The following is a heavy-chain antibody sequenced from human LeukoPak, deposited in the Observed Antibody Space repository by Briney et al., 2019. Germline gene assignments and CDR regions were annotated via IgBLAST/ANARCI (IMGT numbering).Heavy chain of an antibody. CDR1: GYTFTTYD. Sequence: ASVKVSCKASGYTFTTYDINWVRQPTAQGLEWMGWMNPNSANTGYAQKFQGRVTITRNTSISTAYMELNSLRSDDTAVYYCARARLVRGPVTPLYYFDYWGQGVLVTVSS. V-gene: IGHV1-8*01. J-gene: IGHJ4*02. CDR2: MNPNSANT. CDR3: ARARLVRGPVTPLYYFDY. D-gene: IGHD2-8*02.